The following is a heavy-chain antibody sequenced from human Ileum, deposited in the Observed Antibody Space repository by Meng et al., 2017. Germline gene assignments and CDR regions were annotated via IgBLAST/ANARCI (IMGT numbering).Heavy chain of an antibody. CDR1: GFTFSSYS. CDR3: ARERQDNRWFDP. J-gene: IGHJ5*02. Sequence: EVQLVESGGDLVKPGGSLRVSCAASGFTFSSYSMNWVRQAPGKGLEWVSSISSSSSYIYYADSLKGRFTISRDNAKNSLYLQMNSLRAEDTAVYYCARERQDNRWFDPWGQGTLVTVSS. D-gene: IGHD1-1*01. CDR2: ISSSSSYI. V-gene: IGHV3-21*01.